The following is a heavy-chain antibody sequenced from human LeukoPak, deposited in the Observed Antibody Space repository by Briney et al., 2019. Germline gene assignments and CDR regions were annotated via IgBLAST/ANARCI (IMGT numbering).Heavy chain of an antibody. J-gene: IGHJ6*02. D-gene: IGHD2-2*01. CDR2: ISSSSSYI. CDR3: AREYCSSTSCSPYFYYGVDV. V-gene: IGHV3-21*01. Sequence: GGSLRLSCAASGFTFSSYSMNWVRQAPGKGLEWVSSISSSSSYIYYADSVKGRFTISRDNAKNSLYLQMNSLRAEDTAVYYCAREYCSSTSCSPYFYYGVDVWGQGTTVTVSS. CDR1: GFTFSSYS.